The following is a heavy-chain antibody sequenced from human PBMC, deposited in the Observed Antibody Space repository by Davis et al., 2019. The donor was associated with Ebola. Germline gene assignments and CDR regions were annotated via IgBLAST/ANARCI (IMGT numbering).Heavy chain of an antibody. CDR1: GYTFTSYA. Sequence: ASVQVSCKASGYTFTSYAMHWVRQAPGQRLEWMGWINAGNGNTKYSQKFQGRVTITRDTSASTAYMDLSSLRSEETAVYYCAISAPYYGSGSYAFDIWVQGTMVAVSS. J-gene: IGHJ3*02. D-gene: IGHD3-10*01. CDR2: INAGNGNT. V-gene: IGHV1-3*01. CDR3: AISAPYYGSGSYAFDI.